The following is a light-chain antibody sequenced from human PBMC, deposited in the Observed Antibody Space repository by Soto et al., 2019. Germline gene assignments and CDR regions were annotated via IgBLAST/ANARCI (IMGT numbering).Light chain of an antibody. CDR3: SSYTSSSTYV. CDR2: EVS. J-gene: IGLJ1*01. CDR1: SSDSGDYNS. Sequence: QSVLTQPASVSGSPGQSITISCTGTSSDSGDYNSVSWYQQHPGKAPKLMIYEVSNRPSGISNRFSGSKSGNTASLTISGLQAEDEADYSCSSYTSSSTYVFGTGTKLTVL. V-gene: IGLV2-14*01.